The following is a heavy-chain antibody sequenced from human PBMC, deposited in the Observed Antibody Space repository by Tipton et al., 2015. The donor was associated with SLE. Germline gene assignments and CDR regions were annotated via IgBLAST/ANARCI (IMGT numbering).Heavy chain of an antibody. J-gene: IGHJ1*01. D-gene: IGHD6-13*01. Sequence: SLRLSCAASGFTFSSYSMNWVRQAPGKGLEWVSYISSSSTIYYADSVKGRFTISRDNAKNSLYLQMNSLRAEDTAVYYCARDGSWYEYFQHWGQGTLVTVSS. CDR3: ARDGSWYEYFQH. V-gene: IGHV3-48*01. CDR2: ISSSSTI. CDR1: GFTFSSYS.